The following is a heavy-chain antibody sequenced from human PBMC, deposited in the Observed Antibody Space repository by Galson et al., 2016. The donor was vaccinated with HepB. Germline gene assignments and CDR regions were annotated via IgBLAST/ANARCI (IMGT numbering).Heavy chain of an antibody. CDR1: GFTFKTYA. CDR3: ARGDPWYSSGWGPDY. D-gene: IGHD6-19*01. V-gene: IGHV3-33*01. J-gene: IGHJ4*02. CDR2: IWHDGSKK. Sequence: SCAASGFTFKTYAMHWVRQAPGKGLDWVAVIWHDGSKKYFADSTKGRFTVSRDDSKNTLYLQMNSLSVEDTAVYYCARGDPWYSSGWGPDYWGQGTLVAVSS.